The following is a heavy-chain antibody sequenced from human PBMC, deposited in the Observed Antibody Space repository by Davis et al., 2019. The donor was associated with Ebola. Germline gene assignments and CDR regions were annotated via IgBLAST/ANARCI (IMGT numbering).Heavy chain of an antibody. D-gene: IGHD6-6*01. CDR1: ADTIRNYY. Sequence: SGTLSLTCAVSADTIRNYYWSWIRQPPGKGLEWIGYIYYSGSTNYNPSLKSRVTISVDTSKNQFSLKLSSVTAADTAVYYCASTEYSSSSVDYWGQGTLVTVSS. CDR3: ASTEYSSSSVDY. CDR2: IYYSGST. J-gene: IGHJ4*02. V-gene: IGHV4-59*01.